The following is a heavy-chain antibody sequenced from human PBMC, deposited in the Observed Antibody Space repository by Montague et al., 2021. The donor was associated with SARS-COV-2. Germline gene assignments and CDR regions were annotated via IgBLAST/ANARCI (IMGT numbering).Heavy chain of an antibody. CDR2: IYYSGST. V-gene: IGHV4-61*08. CDR1: GGSFTSGGYY. CDR3: ARVSLAAAATRSYY. D-gene: IGHD6-13*01. Sequence: SETLSLTCTVSGGSFTSGGYYWSWIRQPPGKGLEWIGYIYYSGSTNYNPSLKSRVTISLDTSKNQFSLKLTFVTAADTAVYYCARVSLAAAATRSYYWGQGTLVTVSS. J-gene: IGHJ4*02.